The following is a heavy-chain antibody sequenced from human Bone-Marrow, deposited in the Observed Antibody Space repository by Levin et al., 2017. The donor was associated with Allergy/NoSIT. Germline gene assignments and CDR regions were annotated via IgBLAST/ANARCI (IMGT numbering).Heavy chain of an antibody. J-gene: IGHJ6*02. D-gene: IGHD5-18*01. V-gene: IGHV3-23*01. CDR2: ISGSGGST. CDR3: AKDLYVDTAWEGGMDV. CDR1: GFTFSSYA. Sequence: GGSLRLSCAASGFTFSSYAMSWVRQAPGKGLEWVSAISGSGGSTYYADSVKGRFTISRDNSKNTLYLQMNSLRAEDTAVYYCAKDLYVDTAWEGGMDVWGQGTTVTVSS.